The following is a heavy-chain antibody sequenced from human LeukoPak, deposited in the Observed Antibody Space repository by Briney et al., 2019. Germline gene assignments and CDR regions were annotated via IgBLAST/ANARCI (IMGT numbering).Heavy chain of an antibody. D-gene: IGHD3-16*01. CDR1: GGSISSSPYY. CDR3: ASAPRQASIGGLDY. V-gene: IGHV4-39*02. J-gene: IGHJ4*02. CDR2: ISNTGVT. Sequence: SETLSLTCTVSGGSISSSPYYWGWIRQPPGEGLEWIGAISNTGVTYYNPSPRSRVTIFADTSKNHFSLNLRSVTAADTALYYCASAPRQASIGGLDYWGQGTLVTVYS.